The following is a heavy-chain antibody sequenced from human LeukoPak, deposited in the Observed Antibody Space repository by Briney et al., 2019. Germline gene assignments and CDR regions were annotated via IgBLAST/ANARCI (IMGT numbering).Heavy chain of an antibody. D-gene: IGHD2-21*01. J-gene: IGHJ5*02. CDR3: ARSPDVVETWFDL. Sequence: PGGSLRLSCAASGFTFTDYYMSWIRQAPGKGLEWVSYLSTSTTFINYADSVRGRFTISRDNAKNSLYLQMNSLRAEDTAVYYCARSPDVVETWFDLWGQGTLVTVYS. CDR2: LSTSTTFI. V-gene: IGHV3-11*03. CDR1: GFTFTDYY.